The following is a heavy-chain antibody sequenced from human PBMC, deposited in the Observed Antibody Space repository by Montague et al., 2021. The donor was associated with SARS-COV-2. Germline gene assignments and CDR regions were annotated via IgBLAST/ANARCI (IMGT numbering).Heavy chain of an antibody. CDR3: ARTYYDILTGRDYGMDV. CDR1: GFSLSTSGMC. D-gene: IGHD3-9*01. CDR2: IDWDDDK. J-gene: IGHJ6*02. V-gene: IGHV2-70*11. Sequence: PALVKPTQTLTLTCTFSGFSLSTSGMCVSWIRQPPGKALEWLARIDWDDDKYYSTSLKTRLTISKDTSKNQVVLTMTNMDPVDTAAYYCARTYYDILTGRDYGMDVWGQGTTVTVSS.